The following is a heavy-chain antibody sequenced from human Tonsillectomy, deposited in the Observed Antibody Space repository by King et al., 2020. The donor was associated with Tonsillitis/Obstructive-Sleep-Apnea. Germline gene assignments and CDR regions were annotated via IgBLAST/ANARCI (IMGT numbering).Heavy chain of an antibody. CDR1: GFTFNSYW. D-gene: IGHD2-15*01. CDR2: IDSDGSST. V-gene: IGHV3-74*01. CDR3: AKGEEYCSGGSCYPIYYSLGMDV. Sequence: VQLVESGGGSVQPGGSLRLSCAASGFTFNSYWMHWVRQAPGKGLVWVSRIDSDGSSTSYADSVKGRFTISRDNAKNTLYLQMNSLRAEDTAVYYCAKGEEYCSGGSCYPIYYSLGMDVWGQGTTVTVSS. J-gene: IGHJ6*02.